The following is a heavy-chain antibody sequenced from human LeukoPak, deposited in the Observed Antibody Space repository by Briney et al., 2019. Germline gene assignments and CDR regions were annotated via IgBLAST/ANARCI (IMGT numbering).Heavy chain of an antibody. CDR2: IWDSSRI. Sequence: GGSLRLSCAASGFIFSSYSMNWVRQAPGKGLEWVSYIWDSSRISYVGSVKGRFTISRDNAKNSLYLEMNSLRDEDTAVYYCAKGKWIQLWPPFDYWGQGTLVTVTS. D-gene: IGHD5-18*01. V-gene: IGHV3-48*02. CDR3: AKGKWIQLWPPFDY. CDR1: GFIFSSYS. J-gene: IGHJ4*02.